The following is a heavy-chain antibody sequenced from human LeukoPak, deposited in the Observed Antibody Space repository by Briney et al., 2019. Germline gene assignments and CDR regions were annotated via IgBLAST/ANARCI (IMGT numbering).Heavy chain of an antibody. Sequence: GGSLRLSCAASGFTFSDYYMSWIRQAPGKGLEWVSYISSSGSTIYYADSVKGRFTISRDNAKNSLYLHMNSLRAEDTAVYYCARDPIIAAASFGYYYYGMDVWGQGTTVTVSS. V-gene: IGHV3-11*01. CDR3: ARDPIIAAASFGYYYYGMDV. D-gene: IGHD6-13*01. J-gene: IGHJ6*02. CDR2: ISSSGSTI. CDR1: GFTFSDYY.